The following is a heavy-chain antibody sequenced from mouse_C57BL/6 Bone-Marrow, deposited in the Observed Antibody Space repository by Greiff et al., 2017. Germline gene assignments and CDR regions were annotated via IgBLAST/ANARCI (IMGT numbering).Heavy chain of an antibody. V-gene: IGHV1-19*01. D-gene: IGHD5-1*01. CDR2: INPYNGGT. CDR3: ARCLPWYFDV. CDR1: GYTFTDYY. J-gene: IGHJ1*03. Sequence: EVQLQQSGPVLVKPGASVKMSCKASGYTFTDYYMNWVKQSHGKSLEWIGVINPYNGGTSYNQKFKGKATLTVDKSSSTAYMELNSLTSEDSAVYYCARCLPWYFDVWGTGTTVTVSS.